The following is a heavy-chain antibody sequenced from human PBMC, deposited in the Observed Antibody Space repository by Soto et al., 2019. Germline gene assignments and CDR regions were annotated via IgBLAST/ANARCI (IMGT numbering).Heavy chain of an antibody. CDR2: IHGGGST. D-gene: IGHD6-13*01. Sequence: SETLSLTCSVSDGSLSSGGYYWSWIRQPPGKGLEWIGFIHGGGSTLYSPSLKSRLSISIETSERQFSLKLSSVTAADTAVYYCVRGKDKDDSSFWFYWGQGTPVTVSS. CDR1: DGSLSSGGYY. CDR3: VRGKDKDDSSFWFY. V-gene: IGHV4-31*03. J-gene: IGHJ4*01.